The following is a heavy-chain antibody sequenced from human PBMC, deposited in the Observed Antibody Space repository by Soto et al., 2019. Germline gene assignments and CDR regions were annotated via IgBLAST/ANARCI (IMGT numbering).Heavy chain of an antibody. CDR3: ARQEQLSSYGMDV. CDR1: GYSFTSYW. Sequence: PGESLKISCKGSGYSFTSYWIGWVRQMPGKGLERMGIIYPGDSDTRYSPSFQGQVTISADKSISTAYLQWSSLKASDTAMYYCARQEQLSSYGMDVWGQGTTVTVSS. V-gene: IGHV5-51*01. J-gene: IGHJ6*02. CDR2: IYPGDSDT. D-gene: IGHD6-6*01.